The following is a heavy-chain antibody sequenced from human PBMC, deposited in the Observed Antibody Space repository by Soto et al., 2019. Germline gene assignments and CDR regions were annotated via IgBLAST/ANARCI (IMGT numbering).Heavy chain of an antibody. Sequence: SDTLSLTCTVSGGSISSGDYYWSWIRQPPGKGLEWIGYIYYSGSTYYNPSLKSRVTISVDTSKNQFSLKLSSVTAADTAVYYCARTHFYDYVWGSYPIWFDPWGQGTLVTVYS. D-gene: IGHD3-16*02. V-gene: IGHV4-30-4*02. J-gene: IGHJ5*02. CDR3: ARTHFYDYVWGSYPIWFDP. CDR1: GGSISSGDYY. CDR2: IYYSGST.